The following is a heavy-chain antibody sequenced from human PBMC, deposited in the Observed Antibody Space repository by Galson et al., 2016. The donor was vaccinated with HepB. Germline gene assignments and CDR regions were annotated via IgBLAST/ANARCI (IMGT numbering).Heavy chain of an antibody. CDR3: ARGGGRYFDWL. Sequence: SLRLSCAASGFTFSSYGMHWVPQAPGKGLEWLAVIWYDGSKKYHADSVKGRFTISRDNSKNTLYLEMNSLRAGDTALYYCARGGGRYFDWLWGQGTLVTVSS. V-gene: IGHV3-33*01. CDR2: IWYDGSKK. CDR1: GFTFSSYG. J-gene: IGHJ4*02. D-gene: IGHD3-9*01.